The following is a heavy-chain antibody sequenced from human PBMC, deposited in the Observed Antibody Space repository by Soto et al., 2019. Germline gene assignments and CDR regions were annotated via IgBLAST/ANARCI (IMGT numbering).Heavy chain of an antibody. CDR2: IKQDGSEK. D-gene: IGHD4-17*01. V-gene: IGHV3-7*03. CDR1: GFTFSSYW. Sequence: EVQLVESGGGLVQPGGSLRLSCAASGFTFSSYWMSWVRQAPGKGLEWVADIKQDGSEKYYVDSVKGRFTIARDNAQNSLYLRMNSMRGEDSAVDCCARGRVHGVAFDYWGQGTLVTVSS. J-gene: IGHJ4*02. CDR3: ARGRVHGVAFDY.